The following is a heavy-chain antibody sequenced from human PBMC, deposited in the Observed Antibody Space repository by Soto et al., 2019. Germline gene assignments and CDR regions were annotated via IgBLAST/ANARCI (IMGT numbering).Heavy chain of an antibody. D-gene: IGHD1-1*01. Sequence: GVSLRLSCAASGFTFNSYAMHWVRQAPGQGLEWVAVISFNGIDTYYADSVKGRVTISRDNSRNTVFLQMTSLRTEDTAVFYCARAIERIRGPHHNSVGPGRWGKGTLVTVSS. V-gene: IGHV3-30*04. J-gene: IGHJ4*02. CDR2: ISFNGIDT. CDR3: ARAIERIRGPHHNSVGPGR. CDR1: GFTFNSYA.